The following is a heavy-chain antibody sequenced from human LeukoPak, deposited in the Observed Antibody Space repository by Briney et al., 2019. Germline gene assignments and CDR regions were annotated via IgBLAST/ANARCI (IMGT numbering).Heavy chain of an antibody. D-gene: IGHD3-9*01. CDR1: GGSFSGYY. Sequence: PSETLSLTCAVYGGSFSGYYWSWIRQPPGKGLEWIGEINHSGSTNYNPSLKSRVTISVDTSKNQFSLKLSSVTAADTAVYYCARHVGPWGPHNQALRYFDWLLKGGAFDILGQGTMVTVSS. CDR3: ARHVGPWGPHNQALRYFDWLLKGGAFDI. CDR2: INHSGST. J-gene: IGHJ3*02. V-gene: IGHV4-34*01.